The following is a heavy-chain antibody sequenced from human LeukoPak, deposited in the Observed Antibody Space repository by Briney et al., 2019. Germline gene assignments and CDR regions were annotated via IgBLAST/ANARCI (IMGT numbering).Heavy chain of an antibody. CDR2: ISYDGSNK. CDR1: GFTFSSYA. J-gene: IGHJ4*02. CDR3: ARDVGGGDTFDY. D-gene: IGHD2-21*02. V-gene: IGHV3-30*04. Sequence: GGSLRLSCAASGFTFSSYAMHWVRQAPGKGLEWVAVISYDGSNKYYADSVKGRFTISRDNSKNTLYLQMNSLRAEDTAVYFCARDVGGGDTFDYWGQGTLVTVAS.